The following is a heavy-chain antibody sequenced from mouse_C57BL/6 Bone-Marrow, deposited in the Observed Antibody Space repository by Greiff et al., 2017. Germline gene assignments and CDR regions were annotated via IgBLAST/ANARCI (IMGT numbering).Heavy chain of an antibody. CDR3: TRDYYGSL. J-gene: IGHJ3*01. V-gene: IGHV1-69*02. CDR1: GYTFTSYW. Sequence: QVQLQQPGAELVRPGASVKLSCKASGYTFTSYWINWVKQRPGQGLEWIGNIYPSDSYTNYNQKFKDKATLTVDKSSSTAYMQLSSPTAEDSAVYYCTRDYYGSLWGQGTRVTVSA. CDR2: IYPSDSYT. D-gene: IGHD1-1*01.